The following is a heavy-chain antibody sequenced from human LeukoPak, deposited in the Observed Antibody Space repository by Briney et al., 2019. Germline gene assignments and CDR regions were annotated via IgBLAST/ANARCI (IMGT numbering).Heavy chain of an antibody. J-gene: IGHJ4*02. D-gene: IGHD5-18*01. CDR3: ATSSGYSYGAIDY. CDR1: GYTFTDFY. V-gene: IGHV1-69-2*01. Sequence: ATVKISCKVSGYTFTDFYVHWVQQAPGKGLEWMGLVDPEDGETIYAEKFQGRVTITADTSTDTAYMELSSLRSEDTAVYYCATSSGYSYGAIDYWGQGTLVTVSS. CDR2: VDPEDGET.